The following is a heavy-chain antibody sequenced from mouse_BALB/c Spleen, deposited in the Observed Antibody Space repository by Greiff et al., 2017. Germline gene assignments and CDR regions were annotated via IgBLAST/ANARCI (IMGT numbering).Heavy chain of an antibody. Sequence: EVKLMESGPGLVKPSQSLSLTCSVTGYSITSGYYWNWIRQFPGNKLEWMGYISYDGSNNYNPSLKNRISITRDTSKNQFFLKLNSVTTEDTATYYCARGRDYDSRFAYWGQGTLVTVSA. CDR1: GYSITSGYY. D-gene: IGHD2-4*01. CDR2: ISYDGSN. CDR3: ARGRDYDSRFAY. V-gene: IGHV3-6*02. J-gene: IGHJ3*01.